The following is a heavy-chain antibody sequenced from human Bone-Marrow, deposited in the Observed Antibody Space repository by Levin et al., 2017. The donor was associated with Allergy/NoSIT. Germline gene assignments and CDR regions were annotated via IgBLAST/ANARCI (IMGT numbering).Heavy chain of an antibody. CDR1: GYSFTSYW. D-gene: IGHD6-6*01. V-gene: IGHV5-51*01. Sequence: GGSLRLSCKGSGYSFTSYWIGWVRQMPGKGLEWMGIIYPGDSDTRYSPSFQGQVTISADKSISTAYLQWSSLKASDTAMYYCARTNIAARPEFDYWGQGTLVTVSS. CDR3: ARTNIAARPEFDY. J-gene: IGHJ4*02. CDR2: IYPGDSDT.